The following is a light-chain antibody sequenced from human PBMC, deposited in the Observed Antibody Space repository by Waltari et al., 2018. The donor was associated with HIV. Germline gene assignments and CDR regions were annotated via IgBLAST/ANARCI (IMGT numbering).Light chain of an antibody. CDR2: GAS. V-gene: IGKV3-20*01. CDR1: QSISNNH. J-gene: IGKJ1*01. Sequence: EIVLTQSPGALSLSPWERATRSCRASQSISNNHLAWYQQKPDHAPRLLIYGASSRATGIPDRFSGSGSGTDFTRTISRLEPEDFALYYGQQYGSSPGTFGQGTKVEIK. CDR3: QQYGSSPGT.